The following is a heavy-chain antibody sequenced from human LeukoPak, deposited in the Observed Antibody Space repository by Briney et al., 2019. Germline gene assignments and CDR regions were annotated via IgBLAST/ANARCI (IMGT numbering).Heavy chain of an antibody. V-gene: IGHV1-8*01. Sequence: GTSVKVSCKASGYTFTSYDINWVRQATGQGLEWIGWMNPNSGNTGYAQKFQGRVTMTRNTSISTAYMELSSLRSEDTAVYYCAGAGLSYYYDSSGYSDDYWGQGTLVTVSS. CDR1: GYTFTSYD. J-gene: IGHJ4*02. D-gene: IGHD3-22*01. CDR2: MNPNSGNT. CDR3: AGAGLSYYYDSSGYSDDY.